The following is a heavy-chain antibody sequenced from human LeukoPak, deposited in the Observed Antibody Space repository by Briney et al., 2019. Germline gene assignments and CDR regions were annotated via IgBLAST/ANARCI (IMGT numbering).Heavy chain of an antibody. CDR2: ISDSGGGT. CDR1: GFIFSSYW. CDR3: AKVGVGWVAFEY. Sequence: SGGSLRLSCAASGFIFSSYWMSWVRQAPGKGLQWVSAISDSGGGTFYADSVKGRFTISRDNSKNTLYLQMNSLRAEDTAVYYCAKVGVGWVAFEYWGQGTLVTVSS. V-gene: IGHV3-23*01. J-gene: IGHJ4*02. D-gene: IGHD3-16*01.